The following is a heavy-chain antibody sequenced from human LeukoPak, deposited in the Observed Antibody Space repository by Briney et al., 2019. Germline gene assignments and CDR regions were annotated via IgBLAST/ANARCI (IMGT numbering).Heavy chain of an antibody. CDR1: GGSSSSYY. CDR3: ARGRLIVAPGVYYFEY. Sequence: SETLSLTCTVSGGSSSSYYWSWIRQPPGKGLEWIGYIYYRGGTNYNPSLESRVTISGDTSRSEFSLKLTSVTAAGTAVYYCARGRLIVAPGVYYFEYWGQGTLVTVSS. J-gene: IGHJ4*02. D-gene: IGHD5-12*01. V-gene: IGHV4-59*01. CDR2: IYYRGGT.